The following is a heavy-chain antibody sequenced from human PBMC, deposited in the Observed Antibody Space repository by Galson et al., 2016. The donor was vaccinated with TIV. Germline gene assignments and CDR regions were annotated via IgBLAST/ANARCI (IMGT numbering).Heavy chain of an antibody. D-gene: IGHD1-20*01. CDR2: IYYSGTT. V-gene: IGHV4-39*01. CDR1: GGSLTFRSLY. J-gene: IGHJ6*03. Sequence: ETLSLTCTVSGGSLTFRSLYWGWIRQPPGKGLEWIGTIYYSGTTYYNPSLKSRITMSVDTSKNQFSLKLSSLSAADTAVYYCARHGVGYNSGPRGYYYYFYMDVWGKGTTVAVSS. CDR3: ARHGVGYNSGPRGYYYYFYMDV.